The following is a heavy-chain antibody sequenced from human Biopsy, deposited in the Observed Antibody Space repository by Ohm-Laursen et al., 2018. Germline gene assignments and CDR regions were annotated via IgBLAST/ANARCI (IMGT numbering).Heavy chain of an antibody. CDR2: VYYSGTT. D-gene: IGHD2/OR15-2a*01. V-gene: IGHV4-59*07. CDR1: GGSISSDW. Sequence: SDTLSLTCSVSGGSISSDWWSWIRQTPGQGLEWIGYVYYSGTTTYNPSLRSRVTISVDTSMNQISLRLQSVTAADTAIYYCTRATNSTGWPYYYFYGRDIWGQGTTVTVSS. J-gene: IGHJ6*02. CDR3: TRATNSTGWPYYYFYGRDI.